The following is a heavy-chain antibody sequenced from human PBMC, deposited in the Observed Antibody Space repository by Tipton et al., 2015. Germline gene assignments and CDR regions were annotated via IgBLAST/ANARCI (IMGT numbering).Heavy chain of an antibody. D-gene: IGHD3-22*01. J-gene: IGHJ4*02. V-gene: IGHV3-53*01. CDR1: GFPVSSNH. Sequence: GSLRLSCAVSGFPVSSNHMSWVRQAPGKGLEWVSGIDNSGVAHYADSVKRRFTISRDNVKNSLYLQMNSLRDEDTAIYYCARSRDYYDTSVSLAYWGQGTLVTVSS. CDR2: IDNSGVA. CDR3: ARSRDYYDTSVSLAY.